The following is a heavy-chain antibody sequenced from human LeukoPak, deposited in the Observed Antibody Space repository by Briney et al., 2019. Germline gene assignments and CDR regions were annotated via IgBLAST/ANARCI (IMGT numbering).Heavy chain of an antibody. J-gene: IGHJ2*01. CDR1: GFTFSSYS. CDR3: VRDLGYDSSGSYWYFDL. D-gene: IGHD3-22*01. CDR2: ISSSSSYI. Sequence: GGSLRLSCADPGFTFSSYSMDWVRQAPGKGLEWVSSISSSSSYIYYADSVKGRFTTSRDNAKNSLYLQMNSLRAEDTAVYYCVRDLGYDSSGSYWYFDLWGRGTLVTVSS. V-gene: IGHV3-21*01.